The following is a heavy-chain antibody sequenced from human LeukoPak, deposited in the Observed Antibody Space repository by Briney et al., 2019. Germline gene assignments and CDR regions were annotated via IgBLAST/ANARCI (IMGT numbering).Heavy chain of an antibody. CDR2: ISGSGSST. D-gene: IGHD2-21*01. V-gene: IGHV3-23*01. Sequence: GGSLRLSCVASGFTLRSYAMNWVRQAPGKGLEWVSTISGSGSSTYYADSVKGRFTISRDNSKNTLYLQMNSLRAEDTAIYYCAKDFAYCGGDCYLLRYFDYWGQGTLVTVSS. J-gene: IGHJ4*02. CDR3: AKDFAYCGGDCYLLRYFDY. CDR1: GFTLRSYA.